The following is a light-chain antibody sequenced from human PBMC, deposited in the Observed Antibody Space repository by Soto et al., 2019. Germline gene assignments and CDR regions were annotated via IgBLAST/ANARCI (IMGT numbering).Light chain of an antibody. CDR2: DVS. CDR3: SSYTSSRTYV. Sequence: QSALTQPASVSGSPGQSITISCTGTSSDVGGYNYVSGYQQHPGKAPKLMIYDVSDRPSGVSNRFSGSKSGNTVSLTISGLQSEDEADYYCSSYTSSRTYVFGTGTKVTVL. J-gene: IGLJ1*01. V-gene: IGLV2-14*01. CDR1: SSDVGGYNY.